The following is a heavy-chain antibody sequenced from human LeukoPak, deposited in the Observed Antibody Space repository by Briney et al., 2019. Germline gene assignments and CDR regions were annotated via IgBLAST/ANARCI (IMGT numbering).Heavy chain of an antibody. CDR2: IIPILGTA. D-gene: IGHD3-10*01. CDR1: GGTFSSYA. V-gene: IGHV1-69*13. CDR3: AREAGSGSYRPKYYYYGMDV. Sequence: ASVKVSCKASGGTFSSYAISWVRQAPGQGLEWMGGIIPILGTANYAQKFQGRVTITADESTSTAYMELSSLRSEDTAVYYCAREAGSGSYRPKYYYYGMDVWGQGTTVTVSS. J-gene: IGHJ6*02.